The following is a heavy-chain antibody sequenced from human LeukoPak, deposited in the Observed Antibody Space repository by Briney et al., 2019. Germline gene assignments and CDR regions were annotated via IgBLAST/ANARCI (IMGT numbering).Heavy chain of an antibody. D-gene: IGHD6-19*01. V-gene: IGHV1-69*13. CDR3: ARETYSSGPPDY. CDR2: IIPIFGTA. Sequence: VKVSCKASGGTFSSYAISWVRQAPGQGLEWMGGIIPIFGTANYAQKFQGRVTITADESTSTAYMELSSLRSEDTAVYYCARETYSSGPPDYWGQGTLVTVSS. J-gene: IGHJ4*02. CDR1: GGTFSSYA.